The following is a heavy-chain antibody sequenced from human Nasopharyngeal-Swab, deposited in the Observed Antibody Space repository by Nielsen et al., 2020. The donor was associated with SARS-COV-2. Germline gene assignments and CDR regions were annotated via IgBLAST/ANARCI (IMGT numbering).Heavy chain of an antibody. CDR3: ARDGSMMS. Sequence: GGSLRLSCAASGFTFSSYAMSWVRQAPGKGLEWVSAISGSGGSIYYADSVKGRFTISRDNAKNSLYLQMNSLRDEDTAVYYCARDGSMMSWGQGTLVTVSS. J-gene: IGHJ5*02. CDR2: ISGSGGSI. CDR1: GFTFSSYA. D-gene: IGHD3-10*01. V-gene: IGHV3-23*01.